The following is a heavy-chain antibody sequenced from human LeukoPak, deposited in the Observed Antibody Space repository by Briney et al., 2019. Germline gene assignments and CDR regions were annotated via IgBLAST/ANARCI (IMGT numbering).Heavy chain of an antibody. D-gene: IGHD4-17*01. CDR2: IWADGSNT. CDR1: GFIFSRYG. V-gene: IGHV3-33*01. J-gene: IGHJ5*02. Sequence: GALRLSCVASGFIFSRYGMHWVRQAPGKGLEWVAVIWADGSNTYYSDSVKGRLTISRENSKNTLYLQMNSLRADDTAMYYCASATVTSWGQGTLVPVSS. CDR3: ASATVTS.